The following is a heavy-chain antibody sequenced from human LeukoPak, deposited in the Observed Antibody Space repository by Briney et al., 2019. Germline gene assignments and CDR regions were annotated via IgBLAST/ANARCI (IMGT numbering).Heavy chain of an antibody. Sequence: SETLSLTCTVSGGSISGYYWSWIRQPPGKGLEWIGYIFYSGSTNYNPSLKSRVTISVETSKKQFSLKLSSVTAADPAVFYCARLIGVAARFYNWGQGTLVTVSS. CDR1: GGSISGYY. CDR2: IFYSGST. D-gene: IGHD6-19*01. V-gene: IGHV4-59*01. CDR3: ARLIGVAARFYN. J-gene: IGHJ4*02.